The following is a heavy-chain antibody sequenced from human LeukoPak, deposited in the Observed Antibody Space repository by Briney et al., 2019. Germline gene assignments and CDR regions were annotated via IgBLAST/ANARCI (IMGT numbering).Heavy chain of an antibody. CDR2: IKSDGSGT. CDR3: YVWLENQRMDV. V-gene: IGHV3-74*01. Sequence: GGSLRLSCAVSGFTVSTYWMHWVRQGPGKGLVWVSRIKSDGSGTSFADSVKGRFTISRDNAENTVYLQMNSLRAEDTAVYYWYVWLENQRMDVWGQGTTVTVSS. J-gene: IGHJ6*02. CDR1: GFTVSTYW. D-gene: IGHD3-22*01.